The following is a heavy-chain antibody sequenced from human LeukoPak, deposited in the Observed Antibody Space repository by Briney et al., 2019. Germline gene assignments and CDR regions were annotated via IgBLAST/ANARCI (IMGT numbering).Heavy chain of an antibody. Sequence: GGPLRLSCAAPGFTFSTHSMSWVRQAPGKGLEWVSGIGDNGAKTYYADFVKGRFTISRDNSKKTLYLQMNSLRAEDTAVYYCAKEYTTSWFTSLNWGQGTLVTVSS. D-gene: IGHD6-13*01. CDR2: IGDNGAKT. J-gene: IGHJ4*02. CDR3: AKEYTTSWFTSLN. CDR1: GFTFSTHS. V-gene: IGHV3-23*01.